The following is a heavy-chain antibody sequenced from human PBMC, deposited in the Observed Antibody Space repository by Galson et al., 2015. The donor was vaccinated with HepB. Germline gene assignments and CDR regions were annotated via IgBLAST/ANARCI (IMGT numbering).Heavy chain of an antibody. CDR1: GFTFSNYG. Sequence: SLRLSCAASGFTFSNYGIHWVRQAPGKGLEWVAVISYDGTNKYYADSVEGRFTISRDNSKNTLYLQINSLRPEDTAIYYCARHSGHISGWYTGRGGFDSWGQGTLVTVSA. CDR2: ISYDGTNK. D-gene: IGHD6-19*01. J-gene: IGHJ4*02. CDR3: ARHSGHISGWYTGRGGFDS. V-gene: IGHV3-30*03.